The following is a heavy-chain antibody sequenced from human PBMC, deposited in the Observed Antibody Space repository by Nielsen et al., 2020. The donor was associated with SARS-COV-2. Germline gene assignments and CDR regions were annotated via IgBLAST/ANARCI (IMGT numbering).Heavy chain of an antibody. CDR1: GFSFSTYS. Sequence: GESLKISCAASGFSFSTYSLNWVRQAPGKGLEWVSHISRSSGSSTIYYAGSVKGRFTVSRDNAKNTVYLQMTSLRAEDTAVYYCARDANIGAAGKLFDYWGRGTRVTIS. V-gene: IGHV3-48*04. D-gene: IGHD6-13*01. CDR2: ISRSSGSSTI. J-gene: IGHJ4*02. CDR3: ARDANIGAAGKLFDY.